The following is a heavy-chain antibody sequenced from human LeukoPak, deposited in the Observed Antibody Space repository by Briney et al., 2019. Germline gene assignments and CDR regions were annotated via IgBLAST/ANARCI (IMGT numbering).Heavy chain of an antibody. CDR3: AREWHHVFDY. CDR1: GGSISSYS. J-gene: IGHJ4*02. D-gene: IGHD5-12*01. CDR2: IYPRESP. V-gene: IGHV4-4*07. Sequence: SETLSLTCTVSGGSISSYSWSWMRQPAGKGLEWIGRIYPRESPNYNPSLKSRVIMSVDKSKNQFSLKLRSVTAADTAAYYCAREWHHVFDYWGQGNLVTVSS.